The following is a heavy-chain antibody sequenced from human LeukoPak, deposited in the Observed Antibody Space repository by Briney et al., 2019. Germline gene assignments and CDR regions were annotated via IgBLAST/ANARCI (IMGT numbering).Heavy chain of an antibody. J-gene: IGHJ4*02. V-gene: IGHV3-9*01. CDR1: GFTFTTYW. CDR3: ARQTGGYSYAGFDY. CDR2: ISWNSGSI. D-gene: IGHD5-18*01. Sequence: GGSLRLSCAASGFTFTTYWIHWVRQAPGKGLEWVSGISWNSGSIGYADSVKGRFTISRDNAKNSLYLQMNSLRAEDTAVYYCARQTGGYSYAGFDYWGQGTLVTVSS.